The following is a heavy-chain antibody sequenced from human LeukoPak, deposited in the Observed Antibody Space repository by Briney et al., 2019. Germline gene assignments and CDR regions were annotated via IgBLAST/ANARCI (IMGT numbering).Heavy chain of an antibody. Sequence: PGGSLRLSCAASGFTFGDYGMGWVRQAPGKGLEWVSSINWNGGSTGYADSVKGRFTIPRDNPKNSLFLQVASLRPDDTALYYCVRETISAAGPFDYGGQGTLVTVSS. D-gene: IGHD6-13*01. J-gene: IGHJ4*02. V-gene: IGHV3-20*04. CDR1: GFTFGDYG. CDR2: INWNGGST. CDR3: VRETISAAGPFDY.